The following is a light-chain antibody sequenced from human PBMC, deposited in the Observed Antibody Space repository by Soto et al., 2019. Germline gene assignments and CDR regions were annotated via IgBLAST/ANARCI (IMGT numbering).Light chain of an antibody. Sequence: EIVLTQSPGTLSLSPGERATLSCRASQSVSSSYLAWYQQKPGQAPRLLIYGASSRATAIPDRFSGSGSGTDLPLTISRLEPEDFAVYYCQQYGSSLGLTFGGGTKVEIK. CDR2: GAS. V-gene: IGKV3-20*01. CDR3: QQYGSSLGLT. CDR1: QSVSSSY. J-gene: IGKJ4*01.